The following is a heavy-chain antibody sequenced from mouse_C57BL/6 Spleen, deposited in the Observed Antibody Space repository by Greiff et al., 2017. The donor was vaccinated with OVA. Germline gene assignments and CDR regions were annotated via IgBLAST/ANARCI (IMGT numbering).Heavy chain of an antibody. CDR2: INPNNGGT. CDR3: ARDLDYYGSSPDY. CDR1: GYTFTDYY. V-gene: IGHV1-26*01. D-gene: IGHD1-1*01. Sequence: VQLQQSGPELVKPGASVKISCKASGYTFTDYYMNWVKQSHGKSLEWIGDINPNNGGTSYNQKFKGKATLTVDKSSSTAYMELRSLTSEDSAVYYCARDLDYYGSSPDYWGQGTTLTVSS. J-gene: IGHJ2*01.